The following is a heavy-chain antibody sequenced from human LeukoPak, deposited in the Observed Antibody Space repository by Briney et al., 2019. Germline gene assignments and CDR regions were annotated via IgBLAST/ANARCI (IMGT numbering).Heavy chain of an antibody. Sequence: ASVHVSCQATVYTSTDYYMHSVGQARGEGLEWMGWINTQSGGANYAQKFQGRVTMTRDTSISTAYMEMSRLISDDTAVYYCARDLELWGQGTLVTVPS. CDR1: VYTSTDYY. V-gene: IGHV1-2*02. CDR3: ARDLEL. J-gene: IGHJ5*02. CDR2: INTQSGGA.